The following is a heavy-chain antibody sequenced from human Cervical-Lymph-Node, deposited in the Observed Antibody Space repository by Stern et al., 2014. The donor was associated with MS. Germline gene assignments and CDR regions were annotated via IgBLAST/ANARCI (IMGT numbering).Heavy chain of an antibody. CDR3: ARDTSSPERSDW. D-gene: IGHD1-1*01. Sequence: EVQLVESGGGVIQPGGSLRLSCTASGFTVGRDYMKWVRQAPGQGLEWVSLITNAGSTFYTDSVKGRFTISRDDSKNTVYLHMTSLRAEDTAMYYCARDTSSPERSDWWGQGTLVTVSS. V-gene: IGHV3-53*01. CDR2: ITNAGST. CDR1: GFTVGRDY. J-gene: IGHJ4*02.